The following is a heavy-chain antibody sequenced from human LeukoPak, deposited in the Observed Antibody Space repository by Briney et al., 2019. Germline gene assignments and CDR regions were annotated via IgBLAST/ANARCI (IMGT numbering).Heavy chain of an antibody. J-gene: IGHJ6*02. D-gene: IGHD1-1*01. CDR1: GYTLTELF. Sequence: ASVKVSCKVSGYTLTELFLHWVRQAPGKGLEWMGRFDPEDGETIYARKFQGRVTMTEDTSTDTAYMELSSLRSEDTAVYFCAVSLTTGGYYGMDVWGQGTTVTVSS. V-gene: IGHV1-24*01. CDR2: FDPEDGET. CDR3: AVSLTTGGYYGMDV.